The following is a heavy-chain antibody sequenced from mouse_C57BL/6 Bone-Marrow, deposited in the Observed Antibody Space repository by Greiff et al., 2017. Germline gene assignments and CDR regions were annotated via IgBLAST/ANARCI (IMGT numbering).Heavy chain of an antibody. Sequence: QVQLQQSGAELARPGASVKMSCKASGYTFTSYTMHWVKKRPGQGLEWIGYINPSSGYTKYNQKFKDKATLTADKSSSTAYMQLSSLTSGDTAVYYWARSFFAYWGQGTLVTVSA. CDR1: GYTFTSYT. V-gene: IGHV1-4*01. CDR2: INPSSGYT. J-gene: IGHJ3*01. CDR3: ARSFFAY.